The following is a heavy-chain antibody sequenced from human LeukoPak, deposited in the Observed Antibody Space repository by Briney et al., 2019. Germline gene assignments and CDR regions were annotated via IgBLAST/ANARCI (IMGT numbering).Heavy chain of an antibody. CDR1: GGSISSYY. Sequence: SETLSLTCTVSGGSISSYYWSWIRQPPGKGLEWIGYIYYRGSTNYNPSLKSRVTISVDTSKNQFSLKLSSVTAADTAVYYCARHVYTYGTDDAFDIWGQGTMVTVSS. J-gene: IGHJ3*02. CDR3: ARHVYTYGTDDAFDI. V-gene: IGHV4-59*08. D-gene: IGHD5-18*01. CDR2: IYYRGST.